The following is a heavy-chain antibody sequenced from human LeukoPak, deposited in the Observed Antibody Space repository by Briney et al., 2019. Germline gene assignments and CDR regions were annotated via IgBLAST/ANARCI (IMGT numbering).Heavy chain of an antibody. CDR1: GFTFSSYW. V-gene: IGHV3-74*01. D-gene: IGHD1-20*01. CDR2: INSDGSST. CDR3: ARDIPITGSQKEAGGLDY. Sequence: QPGGSLRLSCAASGFTFSSYWMHWVRQALGKGLVWVSRINSDGSSTSYADSVKGRFTISRDNAKNTLCLQMNSLRAEDTAVYYCARDIPITGSQKEAGGLDYWGQGTLVTVSS. J-gene: IGHJ4*02.